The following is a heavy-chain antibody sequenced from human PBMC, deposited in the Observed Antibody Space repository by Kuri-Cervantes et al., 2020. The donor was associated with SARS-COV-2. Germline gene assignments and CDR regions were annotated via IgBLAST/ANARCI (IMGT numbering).Heavy chain of an antibody. CDR2: IKQDGSEK. CDR3: ARDLRFQVIYYYYGMDV. D-gene: IGHD3-10*01. V-gene: IGHV3-7*03. Sequence: GGSLRLSCAASGFTFSSYWMSWVRQAPGKGLEWVANIKQDGSEKYYVNSVKGRFTISRDNAKNSLYLQMNSLRAEDTAVYYCARDLRFQVIYYYYGMDVWGQGTTVTVSS. CDR1: GFTFSSYW. J-gene: IGHJ6*02.